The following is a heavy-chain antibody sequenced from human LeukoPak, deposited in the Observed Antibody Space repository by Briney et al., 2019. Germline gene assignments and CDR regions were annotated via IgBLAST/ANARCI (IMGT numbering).Heavy chain of an antibody. CDR1: GYSFTGYY. D-gene: IGHD5-12*01. CDR3: ASLKVAVVFDI. V-gene: IGHV1-2*02. CDR2: INPNSGGT. Sequence: ASVKVSCKASGYSFTGYYIHWVRQAPGQGLEWMGWINPNSGGTNYAQRFQGRVTMTRDTSISTAYMELSGLRSDDKAVYYCASLKVAVVFDIWGQGTMVTVSS. J-gene: IGHJ3*02.